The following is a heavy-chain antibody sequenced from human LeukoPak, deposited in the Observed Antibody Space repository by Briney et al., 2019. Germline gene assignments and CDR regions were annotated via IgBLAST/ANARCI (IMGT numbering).Heavy chain of an antibody. CDR2: ISGSGGST. Sequence: GGSLRLSCVASGFTFSSYGMSWVCQAPGKGLEWVSAISGSGGSTYYADSVKGRFTISRDNAKNSLYLQMKSLRAEDTALYYCARAYSRGDYYYYMDVWGKGTTVTVSS. J-gene: IGHJ6*03. D-gene: IGHD4-11*01. CDR3: ARAYSRGDYYYYMDV. V-gene: IGHV3-23*01. CDR1: GFTFSSYG.